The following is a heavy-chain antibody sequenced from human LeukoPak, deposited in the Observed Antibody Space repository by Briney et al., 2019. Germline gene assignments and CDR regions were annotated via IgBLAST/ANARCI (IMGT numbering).Heavy chain of an antibody. Sequence: GGSLRLSCAASGFTFSDYYMSWIRQAPGKGLEWVSYISSSSSYTNYADSVKGRFTISRDNAKNSLYLQMNSLRAEDTAVYYCARLRYFDPTSYFDYWGQGTLVTVSS. CDR1: GFTFSDYY. D-gene: IGHD3-9*01. CDR3: ARLRYFDPTSYFDY. CDR2: ISSSSSYT. J-gene: IGHJ4*02. V-gene: IGHV3-11*06.